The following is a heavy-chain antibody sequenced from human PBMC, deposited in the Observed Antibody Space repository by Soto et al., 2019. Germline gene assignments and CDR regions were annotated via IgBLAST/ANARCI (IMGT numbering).Heavy chain of an antibody. V-gene: IGHV3-30*18. CDR3: AKEKATRGYSFLVDY. Sequence: QVQLVESGGGVVQPGRSLRLSCAASGVTFSSYGMHWVRQAPCKGLEWVAVISYDGTNKYYADSVKGRFTISRDDSKNTLYLQMNSLRPEDTAVYYCAKEKATRGYSFLVDYWGQGTLVTVSS. CDR1: GVTFSSYG. D-gene: IGHD5-18*01. CDR2: ISYDGTNK. J-gene: IGHJ4*02.